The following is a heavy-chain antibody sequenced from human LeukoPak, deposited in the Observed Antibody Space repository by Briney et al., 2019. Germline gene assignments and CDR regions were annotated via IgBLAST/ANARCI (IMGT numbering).Heavy chain of an antibody. CDR2: ISSSSSTI. J-gene: IGHJ4*02. D-gene: IGHD5-24*01. Sequence: GGSLRLSCAASGFTFSSYSMNWVRQAPGKGLEWVSYISSSSSTIYYADSVKGRFTISRDNAKNSLYLQMNSLRAEDTAVYYCARWSDGYNSPGGYWGQGTLVTVSS. V-gene: IGHV3-48*04. CDR3: ARWSDGYNSPGGY. CDR1: GFTFSSYS.